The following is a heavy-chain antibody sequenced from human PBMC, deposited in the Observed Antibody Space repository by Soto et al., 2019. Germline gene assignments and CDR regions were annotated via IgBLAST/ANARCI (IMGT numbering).Heavy chain of an antibody. V-gene: IGHV3-33*01. CDR2: IWYDGSNK. D-gene: IGHD6-13*01. CDR1: GFTFSSYG. J-gene: IGHJ5*02. Sequence: LRLSCAASGFTFSSYGMHWVRQAPGKGLEWVAVIWYDGSNKYYADSVKGRFTISRDNSKNTLYLQMNSLRAEDTAVYYCARGSYSSSWYGNWFDPWGQGTLVTVSS. CDR3: ARGSYSSSWYGNWFDP.